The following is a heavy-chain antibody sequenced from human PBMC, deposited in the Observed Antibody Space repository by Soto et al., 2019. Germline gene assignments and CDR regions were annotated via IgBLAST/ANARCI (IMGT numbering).Heavy chain of an antibody. J-gene: IGHJ4*02. V-gene: IGHV3-23*01. CDR3: AREGDITAAFDY. CDR2: ISGSGGSP. D-gene: IGHD6-13*01. CDR1: GLIFSNYA. Sequence: EVQVLESGGVLVQPGGSLRLSCVAPGLIFSNYAMSWVRPAPGKGLEWVSGISGSGGSPHYADSAKGRFTISRDNAKNTLVLQMNTLRAEDTAVYYCAREGDITAAFDYWGQGTLVTVSS.